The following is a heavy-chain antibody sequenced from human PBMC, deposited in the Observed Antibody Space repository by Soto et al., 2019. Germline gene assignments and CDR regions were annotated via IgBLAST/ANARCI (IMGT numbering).Heavy chain of an antibody. CDR1: GGSISSYY. J-gene: IGHJ4*02. CDR2: IYYSGST. Sequence: QVQLQESGPGLVKPSEILSLTCTVSGGSISSYYWSWIRQPPGKGLEWIGYIYYSGSTNYKPSLKSRVTISVDTSKNQFSLKLSSVTAADTAVYYCARSRYSYGYGADFDYWGQGTLVTVS. D-gene: IGHD5-18*01. V-gene: IGHV4-59*01. CDR3: ARSRYSYGYGADFDY.